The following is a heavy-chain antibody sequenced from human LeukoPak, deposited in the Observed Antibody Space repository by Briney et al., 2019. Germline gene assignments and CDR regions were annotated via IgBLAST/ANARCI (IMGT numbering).Heavy chain of an antibody. D-gene: IGHD2-8*01. Sequence: GGSLRLSCAASGFTVSSNYMNWGRQAPGKGLEWVSVIYSGGGTYYSDSVKGRFTISRDNSKNTLYLQMNSLRAEDTAVYYCASGVSAALDDWGQGTLVTVSS. CDR2: IYSGGGT. V-gene: IGHV3-53*01. CDR1: GFTVSSNY. J-gene: IGHJ4*02. CDR3: ASGVSAALDD.